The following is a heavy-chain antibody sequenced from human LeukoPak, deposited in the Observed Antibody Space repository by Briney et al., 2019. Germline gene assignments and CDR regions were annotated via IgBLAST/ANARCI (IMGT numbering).Heavy chain of an antibody. J-gene: IGHJ4*02. D-gene: IGHD6-13*01. CDR1: GHSIINSYY. V-gene: IGHV4-38-2*02. CDR3: ARDRWAAAGPDLDY. Sequence: PSETLSLTCIVSGHSIINSYYWGWIRQPPGKGPEWIGSIHHSGATYYNPSLKSRVTISIDTSKNQFSLKLSSVTAADTAVYYCARDRWAAAGPDLDYWGQGTLVTVSS. CDR2: IHHSGAT.